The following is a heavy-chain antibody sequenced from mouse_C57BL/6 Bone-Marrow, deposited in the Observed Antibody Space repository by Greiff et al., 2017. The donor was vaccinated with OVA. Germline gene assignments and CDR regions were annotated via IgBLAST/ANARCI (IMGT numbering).Heavy chain of an antibody. CDR1: GYTFTSYW. CDR2: IHPNSGST. Sequence: VKLQQPGAELVKPGASVKLSCKASGYTFTSYWMHWVKQRPGQGLEWIGMIHPNSGSTNYNEKFKSKATLTVDKSSSTAYMQLSSLTSEDSAVYYCARPKGYYYAMDYWGQGTSVTVSS. J-gene: IGHJ4*01. CDR3: ARPKGYYYAMDY. V-gene: IGHV1-64*01.